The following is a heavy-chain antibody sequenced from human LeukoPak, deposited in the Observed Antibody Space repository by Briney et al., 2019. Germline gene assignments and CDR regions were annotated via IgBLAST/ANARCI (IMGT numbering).Heavy chain of an antibody. J-gene: IGHJ4*02. CDR2: IYYSGST. D-gene: IGHD6-19*01. V-gene: IGHV4-59*01. CDR1: GGSISSYY. CDR3: ARFSGWFDLTLHYFDY. Sequence: PSETLSLTCTVSGGSISSYYWSWIRQPPGKGLEWIGYIYYSGSTNYNPSLKSRVTISVDTSKNQFSLKLSSVTAADTAVYYCARFSGWFDLTLHYFDYWGQGTLVTVSS.